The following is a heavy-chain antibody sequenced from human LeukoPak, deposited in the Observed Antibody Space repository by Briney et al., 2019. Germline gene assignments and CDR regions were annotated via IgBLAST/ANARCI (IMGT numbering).Heavy chain of an antibody. D-gene: IGHD4-11*01. V-gene: IGHV4-39*01. Sequence: PSETLSLTRTVSGGSISSSSYYWGWLRQPPGKGLEWIGSIYYSGSTYYNPSLKSRVTISVDTSKNQFSLKLSSVTAADAAVYYCARHSIHRAGYSNYDSLDYWGQGTLVTVSS. CDR1: GGSISSSSYY. J-gene: IGHJ4*02. CDR3: ARHSIHRAGYSNYDSLDY. CDR2: IYYSGST.